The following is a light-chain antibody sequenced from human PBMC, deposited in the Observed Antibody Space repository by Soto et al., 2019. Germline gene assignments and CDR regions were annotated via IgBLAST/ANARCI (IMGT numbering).Light chain of an antibody. J-gene: IGKJ1*01. CDR3: QQYNNWPQT. Sequence: EIVMTQSPATLSVSPGERATLSCRASQSVSSNLAWYQQKPGQAPRLLIYGASTRATGIPARFSGSGSGTEFTLTMSSLPSEDFAVYYCQQYNNWPQTFGQGTKVEIK. CDR2: GAS. V-gene: IGKV3-15*01. CDR1: QSVSSN.